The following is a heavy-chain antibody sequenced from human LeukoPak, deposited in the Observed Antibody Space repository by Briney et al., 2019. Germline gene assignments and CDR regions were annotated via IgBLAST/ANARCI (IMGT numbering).Heavy chain of an antibody. Sequence: GGSMRLSCVASGFTFSDYGMYWVRQAPGKGLEWVTVISYHGNNKYYTDSVKGRFSISRDNSKNTLYLQMNSLRDDDTAIYYCVKDSSYRHVAAEGYCDFWGQGTLVTVSS. CDR2: ISYHGNNK. CDR1: GFTFSDYG. V-gene: IGHV3-30*18. D-gene: IGHD6-13*01. J-gene: IGHJ4*02. CDR3: VKDSSYRHVAAEGYCDF.